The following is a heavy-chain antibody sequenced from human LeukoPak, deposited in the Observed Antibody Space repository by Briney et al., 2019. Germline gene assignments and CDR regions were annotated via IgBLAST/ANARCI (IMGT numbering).Heavy chain of an antibody. CDR2: IYLGDSDT. CDR1: GYRFTSDW. V-gene: IGHV5-51*01. CDR3: ARSTMLLNWAFDV. Sequence: GESLKISCKGSGYRFTSDWIAWVRQMPGKGLEWMGIIYLGDSDTRYSPSFQGQVTISVDKSNSTAYLQWSSLQASDTAMYYCARSTMLLNWAFDVWGQGTMVTVS. J-gene: IGHJ3*01. D-gene: IGHD2-15*01.